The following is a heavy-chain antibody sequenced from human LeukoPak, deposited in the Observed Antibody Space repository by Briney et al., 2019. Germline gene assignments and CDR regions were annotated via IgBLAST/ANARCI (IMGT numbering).Heavy chain of an antibody. CDR2: IYTSANT. CDR1: GASISSYY. Sequence: SETLSLTCSVSGASISSYYWSWLRQPAGKGLEWIGRIYTSANTNYTPSFKSRPTISIARSTNQFSLTLPSVTAADTAVYYCARDRIWNDAGHDPFDIWGQGTLVTVSS. D-gene: IGHD1-1*01. CDR3: ARDRIWNDAGHDPFDI. V-gene: IGHV4-4*07. J-gene: IGHJ3*02.